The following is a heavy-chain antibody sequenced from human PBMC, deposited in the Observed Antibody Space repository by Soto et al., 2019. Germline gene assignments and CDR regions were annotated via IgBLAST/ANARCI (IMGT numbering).Heavy chain of an antibody. CDR2: IYWDDDK. CDR1: GFSLSTSGVG. D-gene: IGHD1-26*01. Sequence: ESGPTLVNPTQTLTLTATFSGFSLSTSGVGVGWIRQPPGKALEWLALIYWDDDKRYSPYLKSSLTITKDTSKNQVVLTMTNMDPVDTATYYCAHRRGTSYAGPENYYWFDPWGQGTLVTVSS. V-gene: IGHV2-5*02. CDR3: AHRRGTSYAGPENYYWFDP. J-gene: IGHJ5*02.